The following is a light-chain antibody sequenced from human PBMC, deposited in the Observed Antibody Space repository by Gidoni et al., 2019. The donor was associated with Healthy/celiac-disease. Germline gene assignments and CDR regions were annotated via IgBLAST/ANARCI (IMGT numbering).Light chain of an antibody. CDR2: AAS. CDR1: QGISSY. J-gene: IGKJ5*01. V-gene: IGKV1-9*01. CDR3: QQLNSYPSLT. Sequence: DIELTQSPSFLSASVGDRVTITCRASQGISSYLAWYQQTPGKAPKLLIYAASTLQSGVPSRFSGSGSGTEFTLTISSLQPEDFATYYCQQLNSYPSLTFGQGTRLEIK.